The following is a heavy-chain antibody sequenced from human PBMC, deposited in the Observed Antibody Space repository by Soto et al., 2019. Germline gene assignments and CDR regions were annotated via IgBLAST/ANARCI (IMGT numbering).Heavy chain of an antibody. J-gene: IGHJ6*02. CDR3: AKGGGHCSGGSCYTDYYYGMDV. Sequence: GGSLRLSCAASGFTFSSYGMHWVRQAPGKGLEWVAVISYDGSNKYYADSVKGRFTISRDNSKNTLYLQMNSLRAEDTAVYYCAKGGGHCSGGSCYTDYYYGMDVWGQGTTVTVSS. D-gene: IGHD2-15*01. V-gene: IGHV3-30*18. CDR1: GFTFSSYG. CDR2: ISYDGSNK.